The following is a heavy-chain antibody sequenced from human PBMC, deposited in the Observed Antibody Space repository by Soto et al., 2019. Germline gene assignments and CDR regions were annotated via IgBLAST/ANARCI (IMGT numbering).Heavy chain of an antibody. Sequence: SATLSLTCAVSGGSISSGGYSWSWIRQPPGKGLEWIGYIYHSGSTYYNPSLKSRVTISVDRSKNQFSLKLSSVTAADTAVYYCARLYYYDSSGYYFDYWGQGTLVTVSS. CDR2: IYHSGST. CDR1: GGSISSGGYS. D-gene: IGHD3-22*01. V-gene: IGHV4-30-2*01. J-gene: IGHJ4*02. CDR3: ARLYYYDSSGYYFDY.